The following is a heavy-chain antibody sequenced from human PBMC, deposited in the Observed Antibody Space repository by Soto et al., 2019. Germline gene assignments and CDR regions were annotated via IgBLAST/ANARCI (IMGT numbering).Heavy chain of an antibody. CDR3: TSVVVGCSGEFDY. D-gene: IGHD3-10*01. CDR2: ISSDGSRT. Sequence: EVQLVESGGGLVQPGGSLRLSCAASGFTLSSYWMNWVRQVPGKGLVWVSRISSDGSRTSYADSVKGRFTVSRDNAKNTLNLQMNSLGAEYTTVYYCTSVVVGCSGEFDYWGQGTLVTVSS. V-gene: IGHV3-74*01. J-gene: IGHJ4*02. CDR1: GFTLSSYW.